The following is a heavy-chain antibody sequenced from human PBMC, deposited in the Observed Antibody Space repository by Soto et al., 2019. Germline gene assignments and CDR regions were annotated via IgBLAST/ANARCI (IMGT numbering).Heavy chain of an antibody. CDR1: GYRFTSYD. Sequence: GASVKVSCKASGYRFTSYDINWVRQASGHGLEWMGWMNPNSGNTGYAEMFQGRVSMTRNTSINTAYMELSGLRSDDTAVYYCASRVRINNTNSNNFYYVLDVWGQGTSVTVSS. J-gene: IGHJ6*02. D-gene: IGHD1-20*01. CDR2: MNPNSGNT. CDR3: ASRVRINNTNSNNFYYVLDV. V-gene: IGHV1-8*01.